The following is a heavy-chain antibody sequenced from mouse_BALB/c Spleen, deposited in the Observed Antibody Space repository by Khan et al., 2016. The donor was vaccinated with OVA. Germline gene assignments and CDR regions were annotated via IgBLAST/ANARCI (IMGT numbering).Heavy chain of an antibody. Sequence: VQLKESGPEVVKPGASVKMSCKASGYTFTSYVMHWVKLKPGQGLEWIGYIYPFNDATKFNEKFNGKATLTSDKSSSTAYMELSSLTSEDSAVYCGAPVGSYYVSFVYWGQGTLVTVSA. D-gene: IGHD1-1*01. CDR3: APVGSYYVSFVY. CDR2: IYPFNDAT. V-gene: IGHV1S136*01. CDR1: GYTFTSYV. J-gene: IGHJ3*01.